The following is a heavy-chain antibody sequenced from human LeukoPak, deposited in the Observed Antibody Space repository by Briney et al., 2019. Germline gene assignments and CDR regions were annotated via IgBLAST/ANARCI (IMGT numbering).Heavy chain of an antibody. Sequence: GGSLRLSCAASGFTFSSYSMNWVRQAPGKGLEWVSSISSSSSYIYYADSVKGRFTISRDNSKNTLYLQMNSLRAEDTAVYYCARESSEDDAFDIWGQGTMVTVSS. CDR3: ARESSEDDAFDI. CDR1: GFTFSSYS. CDR2: ISSSSSYI. V-gene: IGHV3-21*04. D-gene: IGHD6-6*01. J-gene: IGHJ3*02.